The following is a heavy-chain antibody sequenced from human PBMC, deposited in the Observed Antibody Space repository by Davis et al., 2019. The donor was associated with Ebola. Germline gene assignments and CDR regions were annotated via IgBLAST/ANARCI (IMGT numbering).Heavy chain of an antibody. CDR2: IYYSGST. D-gene: IGHD2-15*01. J-gene: IGHJ6*02. V-gene: IGHV4-59*01. CDR3: ARSRVVVAATYYYYYGMDV. Sequence: SETLSLTCTVSGGSISSYYWSWIRQPPGKGLEWIGYIYYSGSTNYNPSLKSRVTISVDTSKNQFSLKLSSVTAADTAVYYCARSRVVVAATYYYYYGMDVWGQGTTVTVSS. CDR1: GGSISSYY.